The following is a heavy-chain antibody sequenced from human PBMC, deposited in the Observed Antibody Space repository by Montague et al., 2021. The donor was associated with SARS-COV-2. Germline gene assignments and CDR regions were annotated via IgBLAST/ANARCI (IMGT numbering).Heavy chain of an antibody. CDR3: ARHYPLGPAPLDS. D-gene: IGHD3-16*02. Sequence: SETLSLTCTVSGGSISSGNHYWAWIRQPPGKGLEWIGSLYYSGSTSNNPSLKSRVTISVDTSKNQFSLKVTSVTAADTAVYYCARHYPLGPAPLDSWGQGTLVTVSS. J-gene: IGHJ4*02. CDR2: LYYSGST. V-gene: IGHV4-39*01. CDR1: GGSISSGNHY.